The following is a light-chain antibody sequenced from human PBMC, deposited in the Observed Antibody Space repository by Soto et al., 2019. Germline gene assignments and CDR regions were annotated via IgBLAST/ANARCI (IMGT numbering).Light chain of an antibody. CDR1: SSNIGSNY. V-gene: IGLV1-47*01. Sequence: QSVLTQPPSASGTPGQRVTISCSGSSSNIGSNYVYWYQQLPGTAPKLLIYRNNQRPSGVPDRFSGSKSGTSASLAISGLRSEDEADYYCAAWDDRLSGRVFGTGTKRTVL. CDR3: AAWDDRLSGRV. J-gene: IGLJ1*01. CDR2: RNN.